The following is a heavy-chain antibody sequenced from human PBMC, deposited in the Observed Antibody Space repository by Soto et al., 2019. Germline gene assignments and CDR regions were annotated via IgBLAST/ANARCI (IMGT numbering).Heavy chain of an antibody. V-gene: IGHV1-69*08. J-gene: IGHJ6*02. Sequence: QVQLVQSGAEVKKPGSSVKVSWKASGGTFSSYTISWVRQAPGQGLEWMGRIIPILGIANYAQKFQGRVTITADKSTSTAYMELSSLRSEDTAVYYRARDSKCSSTSCYSHYYYGMDVWGQGTTVTVSS. CDR1: GGTFSSYT. D-gene: IGHD2-2*01. CDR2: IIPILGIA. CDR3: ARDSKCSSTSCYSHYYYGMDV.